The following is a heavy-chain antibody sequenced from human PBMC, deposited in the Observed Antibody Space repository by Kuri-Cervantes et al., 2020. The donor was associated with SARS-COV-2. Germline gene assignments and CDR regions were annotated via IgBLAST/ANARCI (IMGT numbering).Heavy chain of an antibody. CDR2: IYHSGAT. CDR1: GGSISSVGYS. Sequence: LRLSCGVSGGSISSVGYSWNWIRQPPGKGLEWIGYIYHSGATLYNPSVKSRVTMSIDKSKNQFSLKLRFVTAADTAVYYCARDRYFDYLRVNFFDYWGQGSLVTVSS. D-gene: IGHD3-9*01. J-gene: IGHJ4*02. CDR3: ARDRYFDYLRVNFFDY. V-gene: IGHV4-30-2*01.